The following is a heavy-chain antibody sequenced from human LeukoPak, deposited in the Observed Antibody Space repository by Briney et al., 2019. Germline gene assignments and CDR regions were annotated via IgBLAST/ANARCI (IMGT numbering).Heavy chain of an antibody. V-gene: IGHV3-53*01. Sequence: GGSLRLSCAASGFTVSSNYMSWVRQAPGKGLEWVSVIYSGGSTYYADSVKGRFTISRDNSKNTLYLQMNSLRAEDAAVYYCASWAYDFWSGYYLDYWGQGTLVTVSS. CDR2: IYSGGST. CDR1: GFTVSSNY. CDR3: ASWAYDFWSGYYLDY. D-gene: IGHD3-3*01. J-gene: IGHJ4*02.